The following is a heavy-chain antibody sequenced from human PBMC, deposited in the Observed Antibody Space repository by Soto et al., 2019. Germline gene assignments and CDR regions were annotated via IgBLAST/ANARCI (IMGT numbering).Heavy chain of an antibody. CDR1: GGSISSGGYY. V-gene: IGHV4-31*03. CDR3: ARVPDYDYIWGSYRPFDY. CDR2: IYYSGST. D-gene: IGHD3-16*02. Sequence: PSETLSLTCTVSGGSISSGGYYWSWIRQHPGKGLEWIGYIYYSGSTYYNPSLKSRVTISVDTSKNQFSLKLSSVTAADTAVYYCARVPDYDYIWGSYRPFDYWGQGTLVTVSS. J-gene: IGHJ4*02.